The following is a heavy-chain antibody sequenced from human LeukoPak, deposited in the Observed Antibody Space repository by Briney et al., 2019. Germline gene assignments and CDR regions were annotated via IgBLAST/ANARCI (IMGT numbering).Heavy chain of an antibody. D-gene: IGHD2-2*01. CDR1: GFTFSSYA. J-gene: IGHJ4*02. CDR3: ARWYCSSTSCPEGFDY. CDR2: ISYDGSNK. Sequence: GRSLRLSCAASGFTFSSYAMHWVRQAPGKGLEWVAVISYDGSNKYYADSVKGRFTISRDNSKNTLYLQMNSLRAEDTAVYYCARWYCSSTSCPEGFDYWGQGTLVTVSS. V-gene: IGHV3-30-3*01.